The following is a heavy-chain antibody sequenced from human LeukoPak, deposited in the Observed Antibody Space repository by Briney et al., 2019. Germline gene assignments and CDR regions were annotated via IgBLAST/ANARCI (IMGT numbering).Heavy chain of an antibody. CDR2: ISAYNGNT. CDR1: GYTFTGYG. Sequence: ASVKVSCRASGYTFTGYGISWVRQAPGQGLEWMGWISAYNGNTNYAQKLQGRVTMTTDTSTSTAYMELRSLRSDDTAVYYCARAPAIAAAGTSYGMDVWGQGTTVTVSS. J-gene: IGHJ6*02. CDR3: ARAPAIAAAGTSYGMDV. D-gene: IGHD6-13*01. V-gene: IGHV1-18*01.